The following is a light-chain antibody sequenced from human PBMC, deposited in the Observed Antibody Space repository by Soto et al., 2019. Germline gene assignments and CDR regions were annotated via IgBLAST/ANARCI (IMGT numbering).Light chain of an antibody. J-gene: IGKJ2*01. V-gene: IGKV3-20*01. CDR1: QSVTSTY. CDR3: HQYGSSAPYT. Sequence: EIVLTQSPGTLSLSPGERATRSCRASQSVTSTYLAWYQQKPGQAPRLLIYGASSRATGIPDRFSGSGSGTDFTLIISRLEPEDFAVYYCHQYGSSAPYTFGQGIKLEIE. CDR2: GAS.